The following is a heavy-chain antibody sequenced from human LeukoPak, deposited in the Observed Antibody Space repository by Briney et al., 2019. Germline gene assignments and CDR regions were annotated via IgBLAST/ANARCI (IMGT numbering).Heavy chain of an antibody. CDR1: GGSIRSYY. CDR2: IYYSGST. D-gene: IGHD3-22*01. Sequence: SETLSLTCTVSGGSIRSYYWSWIRQPPGKGLEWIGYIYYSGSTNYNPSLKSRVTISVDTSKNQFSLKLSSVTAADTAVYYCARSSESYDSSGYYSYYFDYWGQGTLVIVSS. J-gene: IGHJ4*02. CDR3: ARSSESYDSSGYYSYYFDY. V-gene: IGHV4-59*01.